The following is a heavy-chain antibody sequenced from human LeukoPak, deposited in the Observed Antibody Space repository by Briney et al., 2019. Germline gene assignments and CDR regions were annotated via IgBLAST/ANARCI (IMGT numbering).Heavy chain of an antibody. D-gene: IGHD3-10*01. CDR1: GGPISSYY. V-gene: IGHV4-59*01. Sequence: SETLSLTCSVSGGPISSYYWSWIRQPPGKGLEWIGNIYYGGSTNYNPSLKSRVSISVDTSKAQFSLKLISMTAADTAVYYCARSNYYDPGRYSEVDSWGQGTLVIVSS. J-gene: IGHJ4*02. CDR3: ARSNYYDPGRYSEVDS. CDR2: IYYGGST.